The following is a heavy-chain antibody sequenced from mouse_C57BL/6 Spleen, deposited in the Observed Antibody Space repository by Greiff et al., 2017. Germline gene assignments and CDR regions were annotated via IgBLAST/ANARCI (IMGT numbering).Heavy chain of an antibody. V-gene: IGHV1-64*01. CDR2: IHPNSGST. D-gene: IGHD2-4*01. J-gene: IGHJ3*01. CDR3: ARGDDYDGEFAY. CDR1: GYTFNSYW. Sequence: QVQLQQPGAELVKPGASVKLSCKASGYTFNSYWMHWVKQRPGQGLEWIGMIHPNSGSTNYNEKFKSKATLTVDKSSSTAYMQLSSLTSEDSAVYYCARGDDYDGEFAYWGQVTLVTVSA.